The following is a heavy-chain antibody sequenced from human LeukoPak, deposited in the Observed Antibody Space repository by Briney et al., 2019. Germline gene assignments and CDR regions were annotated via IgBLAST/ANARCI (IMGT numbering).Heavy chain of an antibody. Sequence: GGSLRLSCAASGFTFSDYEMNWVRQAPGKGLEWISYISSSGTSIYYADSVKGRFTISRDNAKNSLYLQMNSLRAEDTAVYYCAREKGIVVTDAFDIWGQGTMVTVSS. V-gene: IGHV3-48*03. D-gene: IGHD1-26*01. CDR2: ISSSGTSI. CDR3: AREKGIVVTDAFDI. CDR1: GFTFSDYE. J-gene: IGHJ3*02.